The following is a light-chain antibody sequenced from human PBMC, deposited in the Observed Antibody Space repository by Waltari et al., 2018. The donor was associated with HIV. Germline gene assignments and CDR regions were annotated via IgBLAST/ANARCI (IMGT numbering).Light chain of an antibody. J-gene: IGLJ1*01. Sequence: QSVLTQPPSASGPPGQRVTISCSGSSANIGSRTVRWYQQLQGTAPKLLIYSNNQRPSGVPDRFSGSKSGTSAALAISGLQSEDEADYYCATWDDSLNGYVLGAGTRVTVL. CDR1: SANIGSRT. CDR3: ATWDDSLNGYV. V-gene: IGLV1-44*01. CDR2: SNN.